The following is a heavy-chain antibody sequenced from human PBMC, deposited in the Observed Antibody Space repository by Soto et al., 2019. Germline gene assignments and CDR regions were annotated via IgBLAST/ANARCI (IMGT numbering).Heavy chain of an antibody. V-gene: IGHV1-18*01. CDR2: ISAYNGDT. CDR3: ARSGAYCTSITCLFDSF. CDR1: GYTFSSYG. J-gene: IGHJ4*02. D-gene: IGHD2-8*01. Sequence: QAQLVQSGAEVKKPGASVKVSCRASGYTFSSYGYAWVRQVPRQGLEWMGWISAYNGDTNYAQKFQDRGTLTTDTSTTTAYMELRNLGSDDTAVYYCARSGAYCTSITCLFDSFWGLGTLVTVSS.